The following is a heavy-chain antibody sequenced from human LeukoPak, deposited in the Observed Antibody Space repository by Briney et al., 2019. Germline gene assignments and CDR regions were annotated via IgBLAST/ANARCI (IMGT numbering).Heavy chain of an antibody. CDR2: IKQDGSNK. Sequence: GGSLRLSCAASGFTFSNYAMSWVRQAPGKGLEWVANIKQDGSNKYYADSVKGRFTISRDNSKNTLYLQMNSLRAEDTAVYYCARDLLLWFGELSGAFDIWGQGTMVTVSS. V-gene: IGHV3-7*01. CDR1: GFTFSNYA. J-gene: IGHJ3*02. D-gene: IGHD3-10*01. CDR3: ARDLLLWFGELSGAFDI.